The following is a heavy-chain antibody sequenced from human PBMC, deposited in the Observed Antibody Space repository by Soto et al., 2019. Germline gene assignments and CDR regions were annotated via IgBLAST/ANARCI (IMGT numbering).Heavy chain of an antibody. V-gene: IGHV6-1*01. J-gene: IGHJ5*02. CDR1: GDSVSSNSAA. CDR2: TYYRSKWYN. CDR3: ARELSWGSSGWSTTMKFDP. D-gene: IGHD6-19*01. Sequence: SQTLSLTCAISGDSVSSNSAAWNWIRQSPSRGLEWLGRTYYRSKWYNDYAVSVKSRITINPDTSKNQFSLQLNSVTPEDTAVYYCARELSWGSSGWSTTMKFDPWGQGTLVTVSS.